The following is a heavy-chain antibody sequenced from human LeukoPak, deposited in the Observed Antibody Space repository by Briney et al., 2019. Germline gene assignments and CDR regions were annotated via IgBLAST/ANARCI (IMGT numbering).Heavy chain of an antibody. CDR3: ARPSFTTGSMDV. Sequence: SETLSLTCTVSGGSISSYYWSWIRQPPGKGLEWIGDIYYSGSTNYNPSLKSRVTISVDTSKKQFSLKLSSVTAADTAVYYCARPSFTTGSMDVWGQGTTVTVSS. CDR2: IYYSGST. CDR1: GGSISSYY. V-gene: IGHV4-59*08. D-gene: IGHD1-1*01. J-gene: IGHJ6*02.